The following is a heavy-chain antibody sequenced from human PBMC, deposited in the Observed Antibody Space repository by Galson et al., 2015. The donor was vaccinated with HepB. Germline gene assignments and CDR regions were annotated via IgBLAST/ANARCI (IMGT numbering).Heavy chain of an antibody. CDR3: ATLRRRRGSGSYFWFDP. CDR1: GYTLTELS. Sequence: SVKVSCKVSGYTLTELSMHWVRQAPGKGLEWMGGFDPEDGETIYAQKFQGRVTMTEDTSTDTAYMELSSLRSEDTAVYYCATLRRRRGSGSYFWFDPWGQGTLVTVSS. J-gene: IGHJ5*02. V-gene: IGHV1-24*01. CDR2: FDPEDGET. D-gene: IGHD3-10*01.